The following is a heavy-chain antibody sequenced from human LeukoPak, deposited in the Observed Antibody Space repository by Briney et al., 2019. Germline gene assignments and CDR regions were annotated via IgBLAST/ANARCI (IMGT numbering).Heavy chain of an antibody. D-gene: IGHD3-22*01. V-gene: IGHV1-2*02. Sequence: GASVKVSCKASGYTFTGYYIHWVRQAPGQGLEWMGWINPNSGGTNYAQKFQGRVTMTRDTSISTAYMELSRLRSDDTAVYYCARGMLHYYDSSGYEGDYYYYMDVWGKGTTVTVSS. CDR2: INPNSGGT. CDR1: GYTFTGYY. CDR3: ARGMLHYYDSSGYEGDYYYYMDV. J-gene: IGHJ6*03.